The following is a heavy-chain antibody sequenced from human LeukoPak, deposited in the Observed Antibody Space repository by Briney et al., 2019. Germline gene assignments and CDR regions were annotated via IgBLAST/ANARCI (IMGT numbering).Heavy chain of an antibody. CDR2: ISWNSGSI. D-gene: IGHD3-22*01. J-gene: IGHJ4*02. Sequence: GGSLRLSCAASGFTFDDYAMHWVRQAPGKGLEWVSGISWNSGSIGYADSVKGRFTISRDNAKNSLYLQMNSLRAEDTALYYCAKARTYDSSAEIDYWGQGTLVTVSS. CDR3: AKARTYDSSAEIDY. CDR1: GFTFDDYA. V-gene: IGHV3-9*01.